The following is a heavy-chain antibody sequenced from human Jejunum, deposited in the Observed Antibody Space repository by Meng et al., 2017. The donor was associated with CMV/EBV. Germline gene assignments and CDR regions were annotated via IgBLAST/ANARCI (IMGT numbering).Heavy chain of an antibody. J-gene: IGHJ4*03. CDR1: GYTFTNYY. CDR3: AREMPMTCYFDQ. Sequence: QVQLVPSGAEVQKPGASVKVSCKASGYTFTNYYMHWVRQAPGQGLQWMGLFNPNGDVTTYSPRFQGRITLTGDTSTSTLYMELSSLTSDDTAVYYCAREMPMTCYFDQWDQGTLVTVSS. D-gene: IGHD3-22*01. V-gene: IGHV1-46*01. CDR2: FNPNGDVT.